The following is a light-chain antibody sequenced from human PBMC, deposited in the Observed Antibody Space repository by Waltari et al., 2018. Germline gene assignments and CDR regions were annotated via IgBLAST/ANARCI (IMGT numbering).Light chain of an antibody. CDR2: GAS. V-gene: IGKV3-15*01. Sequence: EIVMTHSPATLSVSPGERATLSCRASQSVSRDLAWYQHKPGQAPRLLSYGASTRIPSIPVRFSGSGSGTDFGLTISSLQSEDAAIYYCQQYNDWPQTFGGGTKVEIQ. CDR3: QQYNDWPQT. J-gene: IGKJ4*01. CDR1: QSVSRD.